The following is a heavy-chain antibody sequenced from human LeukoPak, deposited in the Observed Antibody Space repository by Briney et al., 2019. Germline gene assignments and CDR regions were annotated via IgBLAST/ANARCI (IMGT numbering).Heavy chain of an antibody. Sequence: ASVKVSCKASGYTFTSYYMHWVRQAPGQGLEWMGIIIPSGGSTSYAQKFQGRVTMTRDTSTSTVYMELSSLRSEDTAVYYCARTVEMATTQSELDYWGQGTLVTVSS. CDR3: ARTVEMATTQSELDY. CDR1: GYTFTSYY. V-gene: IGHV1-46*01. D-gene: IGHD5-24*01. CDR2: IIPSGGST. J-gene: IGHJ4*02.